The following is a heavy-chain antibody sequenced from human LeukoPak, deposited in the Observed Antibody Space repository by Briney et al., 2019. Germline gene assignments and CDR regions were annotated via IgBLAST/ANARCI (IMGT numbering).Heavy chain of an antibody. Sequence: GGSLRLSCAASGFTFSSYSVNWVRQAPGKGLEWVAVISYDGSNKYYADSVKGRFTISRDNSKNTLYLQMNSLRAEDTAVYYCARSAAAAFDYWGQGTLVTVSS. CDR3: ARSAAAAFDY. CDR1: GFTFSSYS. V-gene: IGHV3-30*03. D-gene: IGHD6-13*01. CDR2: ISYDGSNK. J-gene: IGHJ4*02.